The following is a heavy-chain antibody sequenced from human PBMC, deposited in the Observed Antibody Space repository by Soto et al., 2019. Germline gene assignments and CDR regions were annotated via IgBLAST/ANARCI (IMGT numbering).Heavy chain of an antibody. CDR1: GGSISTDY. J-gene: IGHJ4*02. D-gene: IGHD3-10*01. V-gene: IGHV4-59*01. CDR2: TFFSGST. Sequence: QVQLQESGPGLVRPSETLSLTCTVSGGSISTDYWSWIRQPPGKGLEWIGFTFFSGSTNYNPSLKSRATISVDTSKNQFSLKLTSVTAADTAVYYCARYRMVRGVDFDYWGQGTPVTVS. CDR3: ARYRMVRGVDFDY.